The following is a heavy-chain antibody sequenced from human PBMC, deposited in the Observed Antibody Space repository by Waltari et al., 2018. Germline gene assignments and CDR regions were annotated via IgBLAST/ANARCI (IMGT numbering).Heavy chain of an antibody. CDR3: ARAEQPMATIIGVDY. Sequence: EVQLVESGGGLVKPGGSLRLSCAASGFTFSTYSMNWVRQAPGKGLGGGSSISGSTGYIYYADSVKGRFTISRDNAKSSLYLEMNSLRGEDTAIYYCARAEQPMATIIGVDYWGQGTLVTVSS. D-gene: IGHD5-12*01. V-gene: IGHV3-21*01. J-gene: IGHJ4*02. CDR2: ISGSTGYI. CDR1: GFTFSTYS.